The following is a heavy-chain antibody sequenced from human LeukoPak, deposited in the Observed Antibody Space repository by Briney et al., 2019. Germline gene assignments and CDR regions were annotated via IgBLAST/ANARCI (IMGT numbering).Heavy chain of an antibody. Sequence: GSLRLSCAASGFTFSNYAMSWVRQAPGKGLEWVSVMYSGGSTFYGDSVKGRFTISRDNSMNTLYLQMNCLRVDDTAVYYCAREQVVVGRGYYGMDVWGQGTTVTVSS. D-gene: IGHD2-2*01. J-gene: IGHJ6*02. CDR2: MYSGGST. CDR3: AREQVVVGRGYYGMDV. CDR1: GFTFSNYA. V-gene: IGHV3-66*01.